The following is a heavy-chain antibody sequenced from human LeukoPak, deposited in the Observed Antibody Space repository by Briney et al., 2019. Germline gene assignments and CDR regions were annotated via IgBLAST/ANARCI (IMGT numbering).Heavy chain of an antibody. CDR3: TRAAYYDYVWGSYRLGAFDI. J-gene: IGHJ3*02. Sequence: GGSLRLSCTASGFTFGDYAMSWVRQAPGKGLEWGGFIRRKAYVGTTEYAASVKGTFTISRDDSKSIAYPQITSLKTEYTAVYYCTRAAYYDYVWGSYRLGAFDIWGQGTMVTVSS. V-gene: IGHV3-49*04. CDR1: GFTFGDYA. D-gene: IGHD3-16*02. CDR2: IRRKAYVGTT.